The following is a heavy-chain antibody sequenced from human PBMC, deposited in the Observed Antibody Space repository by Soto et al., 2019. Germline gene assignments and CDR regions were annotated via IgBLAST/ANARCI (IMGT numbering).Heavy chain of an antibody. J-gene: IGHJ5*02. CDR1: GFTFSSYG. CDR2: ISYDGSNK. Sequence: QVQLVESGGGVVQPGRSLRLSCAASGFTFSSYGMHWVRQAPGKGLEWVAVISYDGSNKYYADSVKGRFTISRDNSKNTRYLQINSLRAEATAVYSCAKAYGYCSGGSCYSSGWFAPWGQGTLVTVSS. CDR3: AKAYGYCSGGSCYSSGWFAP. V-gene: IGHV3-30*18. D-gene: IGHD2-15*01.